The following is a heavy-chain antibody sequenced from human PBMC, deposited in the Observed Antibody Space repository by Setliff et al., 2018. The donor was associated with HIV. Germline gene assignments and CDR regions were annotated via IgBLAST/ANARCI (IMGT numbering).Heavy chain of an antibody. D-gene: IGHD6-25*01. CDR2: INHSGNT. J-gene: IGHJ2*01. V-gene: IGHV4-34*01. CDR1: GGSLSGHH. Sequence: PSETLSLTCAVFGGSLSGHHWNWIRQPPGKGLEWNGEINHSGNTEYNSSLKSRVSISVDTSKNHLSLKLTSLTAADTAVYYCARDQRLLGVQPPYWYFDLWGRGTQVTVSS. CDR3: ARDQRLLGVQPPYWYFDL.